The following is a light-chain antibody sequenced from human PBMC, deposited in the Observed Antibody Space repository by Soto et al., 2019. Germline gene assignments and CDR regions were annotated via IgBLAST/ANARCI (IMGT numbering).Light chain of an antibody. CDR3: QQTFQTPPWT. CDR1: QNINNF. CDR2: GAS. V-gene: IGKV1-39*01. J-gene: IGKJ1*01. Sequence: DIQLTQPPSSLSAQVGDRVTITCRTSQNINNFLNWYRQRPGEAPELLIYGASSLRGGVSTSFSGSGSVTDFTPTISGLQPDASATDYCQQTFQTPPWTLGQGT.